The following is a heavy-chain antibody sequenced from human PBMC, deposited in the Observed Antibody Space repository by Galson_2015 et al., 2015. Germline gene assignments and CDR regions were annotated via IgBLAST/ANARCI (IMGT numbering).Heavy chain of an antibody. D-gene: IGHD1-26*01. CDR2: ISSSGSTI. J-gene: IGHJ3*02. Sequence: SLRLSCAASGFTFSSYDMNWVRQAPGKGLEWVSYISSSGSTIYYADSVKGRFTISRDNAKNSLYLQMNSLRAEDTAVYYCARALPDYSGSYGGAFDIWGQGTMVTVSS. CDR1: GFTFSSYD. CDR3: ARALPDYSGSYGGAFDI. V-gene: IGHV3-48*03.